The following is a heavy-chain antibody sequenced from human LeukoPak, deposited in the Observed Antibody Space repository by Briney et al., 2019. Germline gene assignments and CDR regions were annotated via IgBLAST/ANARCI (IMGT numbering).Heavy chain of an antibody. Sequence: PGGSLRLSCAASGFAFSSYAMHWVRQAPGKGLEWVAVISYDGSNKYYADSVKGRFTISRDNSKNTLYLQMNSLRAEDTAVYYCARDSSSNGRFDYWGQGTLVTVSS. J-gene: IGHJ4*02. CDR3: ARDSSSNGRFDY. CDR1: GFAFSSYA. V-gene: IGHV3-30-3*01. CDR2: ISYDGSNK. D-gene: IGHD6-13*01.